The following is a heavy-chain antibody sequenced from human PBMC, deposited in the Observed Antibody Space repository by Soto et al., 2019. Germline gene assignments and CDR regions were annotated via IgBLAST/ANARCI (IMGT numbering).Heavy chain of an antibody. CDR3: AMANTTLYNWFDP. J-gene: IGHJ5*02. V-gene: IGHV4-31*03. CDR2: IYYSGST. D-gene: IGHD3-10*02. Sequence: PSETLSLTCTVSGGSISSGGYYWSWIRQHPGKGLEWIGYIYYSGSTYYNPSLKSRVTISVDTSKNQFSLRLSSVTAADTAVYYCAMANTTLYNWFDPWGQGTLVTVSS. CDR1: GGSISSGGYY.